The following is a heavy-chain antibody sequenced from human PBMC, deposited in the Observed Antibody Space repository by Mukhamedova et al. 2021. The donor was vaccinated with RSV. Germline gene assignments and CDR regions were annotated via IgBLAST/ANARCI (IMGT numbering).Heavy chain of an antibody. J-gene: IGHJ4*02. CDR2: GT. Sequence: GTNYAQKFQGRVTMTRDTSISTAYMELSRLRSDDTAVYYCATVGDRSSTSCYSGFDYWGQGTLVTVSS. CDR3: ATVGDRSSTSCYSGFDY. D-gene: IGHD2-2*02. V-gene: IGHV1-2*02.